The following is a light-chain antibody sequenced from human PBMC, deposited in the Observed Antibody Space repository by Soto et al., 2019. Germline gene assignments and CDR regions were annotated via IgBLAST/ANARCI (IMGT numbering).Light chain of an antibody. J-gene: IGLJ3*02. CDR2: AVN. Sequence: QSALTQPASVSGSPGQSITISCTGTSSDVGGYNFVSWYQQHPGKPPKLIIYAVNNRPSGVSDRFSASKSGNTASLTISGRQAEDDADYYCSSYTVSTTLVLFGGGTKLTVL. CDR1: SSDVGGYNF. V-gene: IGLV2-14*01. CDR3: SSYTVSTTLVL.